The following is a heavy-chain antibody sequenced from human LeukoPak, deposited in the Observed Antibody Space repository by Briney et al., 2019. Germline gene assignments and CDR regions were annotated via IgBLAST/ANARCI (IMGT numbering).Heavy chain of an antibody. D-gene: IGHD6-19*01. V-gene: IGHV1-2*02. CDR2: INTNTGAT. Sequence: ASVKVSCKPSGYTFTGYYLHWVRQAPGQGLEWMGWINTNTGATISAQKFQGRVTMTRDTSINTAYMELSRLTSDDTAVYYCARDRVGSGWPRPYYFENWGQGTLVTVSS. CDR1: GYTFTGYY. J-gene: IGHJ4*02. CDR3: ARDRVGSGWPRPYYFEN.